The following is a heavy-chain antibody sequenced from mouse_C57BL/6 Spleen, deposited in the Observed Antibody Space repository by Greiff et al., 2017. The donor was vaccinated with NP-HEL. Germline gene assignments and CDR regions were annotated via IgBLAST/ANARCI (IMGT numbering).Heavy chain of an antibody. Sequence: QLQQPGAELVRPGSSVKLSCKASGYTFTSYWMHWVKQRPIQGLEWIGNIDPSDSETHYNQKFKDKATLTVDKSSSTAYMQLSSLTSEDSAVYYCARGDYYGSSPWFAYWGQGTLVTVSA. CDR3: ARGDYYGSSPWFAY. D-gene: IGHD1-1*01. CDR2: IDPSDSET. CDR1: GYTFTSYW. J-gene: IGHJ3*01. V-gene: IGHV1-52*01.